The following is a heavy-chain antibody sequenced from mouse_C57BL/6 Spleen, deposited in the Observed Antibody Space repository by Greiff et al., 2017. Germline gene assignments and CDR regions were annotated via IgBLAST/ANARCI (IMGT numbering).Heavy chain of an antibody. J-gene: IGHJ1*03. V-gene: IGHV1-22*01. CDR2: INPNNGGT. D-gene: IGHD1-1*01. Sequence: VQLQQSGPELVKPGASVKMSCKASGYTCTDYNMHWVKQSHGKSLEWIGYINPNNGGTSYNQKFKGKATLTVNKSSSTADMELRSLTSEDSAVYYCARRWYYYGSSYWYFDVCGTGTTVTVSS. CDR3: ARRWYYYGSSYWYFDV. CDR1: GYTCTDYN.